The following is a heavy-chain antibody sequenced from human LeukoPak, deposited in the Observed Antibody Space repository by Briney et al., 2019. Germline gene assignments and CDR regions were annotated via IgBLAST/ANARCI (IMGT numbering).Heavy chain of an antibody. D-gene: IGHD2-15*01. CDR1: GGTFSSYA. CDR2: IIPIFGTA. J-gene: IGHJ5*02. V-gene: IGHV1-69*05. CDR3: ASTLGYCSGGSCYPWFDP. Sequence: GSSVKVSCKASGGTFSSYAISWVRQAPGQGLEWRGRIIPIFGTANYAQKFQGRVTITTDESTSTAYMELSSLRSEDTAVYYCASTLGYCSGGSCYPWFDPWGQGTLVTVSS.